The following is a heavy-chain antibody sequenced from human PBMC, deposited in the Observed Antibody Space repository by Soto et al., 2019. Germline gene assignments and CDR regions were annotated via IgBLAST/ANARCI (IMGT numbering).Heavy chain of an antibody. CDR3: ARDRATRREASGSYYKQTLSSYYYGMDV. J-gene: IGHJ6*02. CDR1: GGTFSSYA. Sequence: SVKVSCKASGGTFSSYAISWVRQAPGQGLEWMGGIIPIFGTANYAQKFQGRVTITADKSTSTAYMELSSLRSEDTAVYYCARDRATRREASGSYYKQTLSSYYYGMDVWGQGTKVADYS. D-gene: IGHD3-10*01. V-gene: IGHV1-69*06. CDR2: IIPIFGTA.